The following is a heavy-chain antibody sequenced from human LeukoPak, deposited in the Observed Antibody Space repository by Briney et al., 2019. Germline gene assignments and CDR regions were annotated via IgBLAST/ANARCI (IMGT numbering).Heavy chain of an antibody. CDR2: ISSSDSTI. J-gene: IGHJ6*03. CDR1: GFTFTDYY. V-gene: IGHV3-11*01. Sequence: GGSLRLSCAASGFTFTDYYMSWIRQAPGKGLEWVSFISSSDSTIYYADSVKGRFTISRDNANNSLFLQMNSLRAEDTAIYYCARGFGDLDYYYYSMDVWGKGTTVTISS. D-gene: IGHD3-10*01. CDR3: ARGFGDLDYYYYSMDV.